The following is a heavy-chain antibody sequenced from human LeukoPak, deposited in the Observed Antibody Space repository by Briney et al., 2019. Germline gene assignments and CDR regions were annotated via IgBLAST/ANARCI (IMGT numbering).Heavy chain of an antibody. Sequence: PGGSLRLSCAASGFTFSNYEMNWVRQAPGKGLEWVSYISSSGSPIYYGDSVKGRFTVSRDNAKNSLYLQMNSLRAEDTAVCYCARDYRLFGVIMDYWGQGTLVTVSS. J-gene: IGHJ4*02. D-gene: IGHD3-3*01. CDR2: ISSSGSPI. CDR3: ARDYRLFGVIMDY. CDR1: GFTFSNYE. V-gene: IGHV3-48*03.